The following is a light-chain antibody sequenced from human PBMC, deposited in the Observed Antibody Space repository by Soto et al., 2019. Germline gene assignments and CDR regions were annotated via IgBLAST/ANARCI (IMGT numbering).Light chain of an antibody. CDR2: DVS. CDR1: SSDVGAYNY. J-gene: IGLJ2*01. CDR3: CSYAGSYTFLV. Sequence: QSALTQPRSVSGSPGQSVTISCTGTSSDVGAYNYVSWYQHHPGKAPKLMIYDVSERPSGVPDRFSGSKSGTTASLTISGLQAEDEADYYCCSYAGSYTFLVFGGGTKLTVL. V-gene: IGLV2-11*01.